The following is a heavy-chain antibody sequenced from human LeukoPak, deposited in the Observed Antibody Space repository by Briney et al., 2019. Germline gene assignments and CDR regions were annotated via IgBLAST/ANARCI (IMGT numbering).Heavy chain of an antibody. CDR3: ARESKLGD. J-gene: IGHJ4*02. CDR1: GLNFRSSW. V-gene: IGHV3-7*01. D-gene: IGHD3-16*01. CDR2: IKHDGTEK. Sequence: GGSLRLSCAASGLNFRSSWMSWVRQAPGKGLEWVANIKHDGTEKYYVDSVKGRFTISRDNAKNSLYLQINSLRAEDTAVYYCARESKLGDWGQGTLVTVSS.